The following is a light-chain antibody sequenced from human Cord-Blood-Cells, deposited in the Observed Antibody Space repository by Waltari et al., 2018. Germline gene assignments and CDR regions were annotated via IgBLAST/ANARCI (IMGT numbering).Light chain of an antibody. V-gene: IGKV3-15*01. Sequence: EIVMTQSPATLSVSPGERATLSCRASQSVSGNLAGYQQKPGQAPRLLIYGASTRATGIPARFSGSGSGTEFTLTISSLQSEDFAVYYCQQYNNWPLTFGGGTKVEIK. CDR2: GAS. J-gene: IGKJ4*01. CDR3: QQYNNWPLT. CDR1: QSVSGN.